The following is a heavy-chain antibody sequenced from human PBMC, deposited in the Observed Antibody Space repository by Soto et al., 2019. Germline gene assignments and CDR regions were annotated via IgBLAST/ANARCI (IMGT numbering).Heavy chain of an antibody. J-gene: IGHJ6*02. CDR1: GFTFSSYW. D-gene: IGHD6-13*01. V-gene: IGHV3-7*01. Sequence: EVQLVESGGGLVQPGGSLRLSCVDSGFTFSSYWMSWVRQAPVKGLEWVGNIKQDGSEENYVDSVKGRFTISRDNAKNSMYLQMNSLGVEAAAVYSCARIAASGRGWDVWGQGTTVVVSS. CDR3: ARIAASGRGWDV. CDR2: IKQDGSEE.